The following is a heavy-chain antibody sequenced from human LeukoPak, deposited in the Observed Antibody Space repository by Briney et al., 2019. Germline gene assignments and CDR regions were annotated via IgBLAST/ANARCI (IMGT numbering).Heavy chain of an antibody. CDR1: GCTFSSYA. J-gene: IGHJ5*02. CDR3: ARWYDSSANWFDP. CDR2: IIPILGIA. Sequence: SVKVSCKASGCTFSSYAIRWVRQAPGQGLEWMGRIIPILGIANYAQKFQGRFTITADKSTSTAYMELSSLRSEDTAVYYCARWYDSSANWFDPWGQGTLVTVSS. D-gene: IGHD3-22*01. V-gene: IGHV1-69*04.